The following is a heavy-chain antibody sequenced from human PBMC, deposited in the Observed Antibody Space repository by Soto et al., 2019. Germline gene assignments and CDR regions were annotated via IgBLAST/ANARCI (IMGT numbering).Heavy chain of an antibody. Sequence: GGSLRLSCAASGFTFSSYAMSWVRQAPGKGLEWVSATSGSGGSTYYADSVKGRFTISRDNSKNTLYLQMNSLRAEDTAVYYCEKFAAYSLYDISSVLDYWGQRALVTVS. CDR3: EKFAAYSLYDISSVLDY. CDR1: GFTFSSYA. CDR2: TSGSGGST. J-gene: IGHJ4*02. D-gene: IGHD6-6*01. V-gene: IGHV3-23*01.